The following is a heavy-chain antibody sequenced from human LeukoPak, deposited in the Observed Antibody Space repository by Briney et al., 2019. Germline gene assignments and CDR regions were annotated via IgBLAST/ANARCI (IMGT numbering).Heavy chain of an antibody. Sequence: QSGGSLRLSCTASGFSFGNTWMSWVRQAPGKGLEWVANIKKDETEIYYADSVKGRFTISRDNAKRSLYLQMNVLRVEDTAVYYCATLNWDDGEVSGFDHWGQGSMVTVSS. CDR1: GFSFGNTW. J-gene: IGHJ5*02. CDR3: ATLNWDDGEVSGFDH. D-gene: IGHD1-26*01. V-gene: IGHV3-7*01. CDR2: IKKDETEI.